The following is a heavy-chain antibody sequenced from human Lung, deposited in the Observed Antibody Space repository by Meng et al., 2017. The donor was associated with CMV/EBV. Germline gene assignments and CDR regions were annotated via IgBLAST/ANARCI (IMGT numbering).Heavy chain of an antibody. J-gene: IGHJ6*02. V-gene: IGHV4-59*01. CDR3: ARDRGGEFWRGYSYYYGMDV. D-gene: IGHD3-3*01. CDR1: GGSISSNY. Sequence: SXTLSLXCIVSGGSISSNYWSWIRQPPGKGLEWIGYIYYGGSTNYNPSLKSRVTISVDTSKNQFSLKLSSVTAADTAVYYCARDRGGEFWRGYSYYYGMDVXGQGXTVTVSS. CDR2: IYYGGST.